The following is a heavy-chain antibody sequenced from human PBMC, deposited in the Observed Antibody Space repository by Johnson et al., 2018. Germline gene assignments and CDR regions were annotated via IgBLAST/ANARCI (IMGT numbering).Heavy chain of an antibody. CDR2: ISSSSSYI. D-gene: IGHD6-6*01. CDR1: GFTFSSYS. CDR3: ARDRQSIAARLRYYYYGMDV. Sequence: EVQLVQSGGGVVQPGRSLRLSCAASGFTFSSYSMNWVRQAPGKGLEWVSSISSSSSYIYYADSVKGRFTISRDNAKNSLYLQMNSLRAEETAVYYCARDRQSIAARLRYYYYGMDVWGQGTTVTVSS. V-gene: IGHV3-21*01. J-gene: IGHJ6*02.